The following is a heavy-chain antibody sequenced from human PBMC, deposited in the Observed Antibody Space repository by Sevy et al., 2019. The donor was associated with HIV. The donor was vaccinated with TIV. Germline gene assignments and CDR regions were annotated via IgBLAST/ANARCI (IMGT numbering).Heavy chain of an antibody. Sequence: ASVKVSCKASGDTFSTYDINWVRQAPGQGLEWMGWMSPKSGSTGFAQKFQGRLTMTRETSINTAYMELRSLGSEDTAVYYCASGGSGDVWNYGYYYYGMDVWGQGTTVTVSS. CDR1: GDTFSTYD. D-gene: IGHD3-3*01. CDR2: MSPKSGST. CDR3: ASGGSGDVWNYGYYYYGMDV. V-gene: IGHV1-8*02. J-gene: IGHJ6*02.